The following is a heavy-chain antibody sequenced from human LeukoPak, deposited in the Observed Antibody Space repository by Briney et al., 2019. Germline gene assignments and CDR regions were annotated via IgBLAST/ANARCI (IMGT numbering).Heavy chain of an antibody. CDR2: IYHSGST. V-gene: IGHV4-38-2*02. CDR1: GYSLSSGYY. CDR3: ARGNSTMAGGGTFDY. J-gene: IGHJ4*02. D-gene: IGHD6-19*01. Sequence: PSETLSLTCTVSGYSLSSGYYWGWIRQPPGKGLEWIGSIYHSGSTYYNPSLKSRVTISVDTSKNQFSLKLSFVTAPAPAVFSCARGNSTMAGGGTFDYWGQGTLVTVSS.